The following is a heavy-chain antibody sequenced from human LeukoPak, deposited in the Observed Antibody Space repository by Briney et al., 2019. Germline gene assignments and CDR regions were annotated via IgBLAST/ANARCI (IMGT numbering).Heavy chain of an antibody. D-gene: IGHD2-15*01. J-gene: IGHJ4*02. CDR1: GYTFTGYY. CDR2: INPNSGGT. CDR3: ARVARHCSGGSCYSYRGYSYGTLDY. Sequence: ASVKVSCKASGYTFTGYYMHWVRQAPGQGLEWMGRINPNSGGTNYAQKFQGRVTMTRDTSISTAYMELSSLRSEDTAVYYCARVARHCSGGSCYSYRGYSYGTLDYWGQGTLVTVSS. V-gene: IGHV1-2*06.